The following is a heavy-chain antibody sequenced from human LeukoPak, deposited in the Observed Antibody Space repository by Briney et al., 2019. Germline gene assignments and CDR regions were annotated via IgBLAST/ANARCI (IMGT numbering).Heavy chain of an antibody. CDR1: GYTFTSYG. CDR2: INTGSGNT. D-gene: IGHD4-23*01. J-gene: IGHJ4*02. Sequence: ASVKVSCKASGYTFTSYGISWVRQAPGQRLEWMGWINTGSGNTKYSQKFQGRVTFTRDTSASTAYMELTSLRSEDTAVYYCARDLGVVNHFDYWGQGTLVTVSS. CDR3: ARDLGVVNHFDY. V-gene: IGHV1-3*04.